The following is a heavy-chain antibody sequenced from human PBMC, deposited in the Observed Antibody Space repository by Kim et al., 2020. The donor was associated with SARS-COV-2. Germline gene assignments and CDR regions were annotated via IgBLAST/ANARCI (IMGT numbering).Heavy chain of an antibody. Sequence: GGSLRLSCAASGFTFSSYGMHWVRQAPGKGLEWVAVISYDGSNKYYADSVKGRFTISRDNSKNTLYLQMNSLRAEDTAVYYCAKIGRDVVPAADYYWGQGTLVTVSS. V-gene: IGHV3-30*18. D-gene: IGHD2-2*01. CDR1: GFTFSSYG. CDR2: ISYDGSNK. CDR3: AKIGRDVVPAADYY. J-gene: IGHJ4*02.